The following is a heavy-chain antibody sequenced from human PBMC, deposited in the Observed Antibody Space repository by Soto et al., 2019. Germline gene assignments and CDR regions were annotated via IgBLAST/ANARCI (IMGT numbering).Heavy chain of an antibody. CDR3: AKQPVGAPADY. J-gene: IGHJ4*02. CDR2: IDNSGRNT. D-gene: IGHD3-16*01. Sequence: GGSLRLSCAASGFTFNTYAMSWVRQAPGKGLEWVSAIDNSGRNTFYADSVKGRFTISRDNSKNTLYLQLNSLRAEDTAVYYCAKQPVGAPADYWGQGTLVTVSS. CDR1: GFTFNTYA. V-gene: IGHV3-23*05.